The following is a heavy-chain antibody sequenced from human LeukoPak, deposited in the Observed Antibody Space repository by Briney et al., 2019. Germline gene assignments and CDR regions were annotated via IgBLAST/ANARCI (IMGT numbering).Heavy chain of an antibody. Sequence: GGSLRLSCAASGFTVSSNYMSWVRQAPGKGLEWVSVIYSGGSTYYADSVKGRFTISRDNTRNTVSLEMNSLRAEDTATYYCARDMGEGVMFYRPGKDALDIWGQGTKVTVSS. J-gene: IGHJ3*02. CDR1: GFTVSSNY. D-gene: IGHD1-14*01. CDR2: IYSGGST. CDR3: ARDMGEGVMFYRPGKDALDI. V-gene: IGHV3-53*01.